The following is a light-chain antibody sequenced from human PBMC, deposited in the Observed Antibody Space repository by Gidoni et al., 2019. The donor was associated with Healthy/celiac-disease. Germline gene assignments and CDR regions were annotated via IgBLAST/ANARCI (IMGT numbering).Light chain of an antibody. Sequence: SYELTQTHPVSVSPGQTASITCSGDKLGDYYACWYQQKPGQSPVLVIYQDSKRPAGIPERVSGSNSGNTATLTISGTQAMDDADYDGQAWDSSTVVFGGGTKLTVL. V-gene: IGLV3-1*01. CDR1: KLGDYY. CDR3: QAWDSSTVV. J-gene: IGLJ2*01. CDR2: QDS.